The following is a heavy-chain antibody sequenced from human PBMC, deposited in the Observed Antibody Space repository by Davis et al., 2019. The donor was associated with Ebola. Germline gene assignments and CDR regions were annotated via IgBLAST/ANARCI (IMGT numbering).Heavy chain of an antibody. CDR1: GFTFSSYG. J-gene: IGHJ4*02. CDR2: IHYDGSNK. CDR3: ARAPDKAYQALYRCFDY. Sequence: GESLKISCAASGFTFSSYGLHWVRQAPGKGLEWVAFIHYDGSNKYYADSVKVRFTISRDNSKNTLYLQMNSLRAEDTAVYYCARAPDKAYQALYRCFDYWGQGTLVTVSS. D-gene: IGHD2-2*02. V-gene: IGHV3-30*02.